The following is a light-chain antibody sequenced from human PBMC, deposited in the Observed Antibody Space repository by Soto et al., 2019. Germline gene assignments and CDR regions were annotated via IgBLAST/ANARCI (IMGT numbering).Light chain of an antibody. J-gene: IGLJ2*01. CDR1: RLNIGSNL. CDR3: AAWDDTLKGVI. Sequence: QSVLTQTPSASGTPGQRVSISCSGGRLNIGSNLVNWYQQLPGTAPKLLIYSNVQRPSGVPDRFSGSKSGTSASLAISGLQSEDKADYYCAAWDDTLKGVIFGGGTKLTVL. V-gene: IGLV1-44*01. CDR2: SNV.